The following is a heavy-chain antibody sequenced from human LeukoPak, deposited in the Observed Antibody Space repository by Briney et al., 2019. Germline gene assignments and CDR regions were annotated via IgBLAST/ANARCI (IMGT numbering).Heavy chain of an antibody. CDR2: MNPNSGNT. Sequence: GPVKVSCKASGYTFTSYDINWVRQATGQGLEWMGWMNPNSGNTSYAQKFQGRVTMTRDMSTSTVYMELSSLRSEDTAVYYCARGNRGYSYGYYYYYYMDVWGKGTTVTVSS. J-gene: IGHJ6*03. CDR1: GYTFTSYD. D-gene: IGHD5-18*01. V-gene: IGHV1-8*01. CDR3: ARGNRGYSYGYYYYYYMDV.